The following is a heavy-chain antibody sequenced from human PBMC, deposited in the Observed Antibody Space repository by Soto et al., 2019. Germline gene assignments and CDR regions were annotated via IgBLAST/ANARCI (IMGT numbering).Heavy chain of an antibody. CDR1: GFSFTIYT. CDR3: ARDRSSSSRYYYYYGMDV. V-gene: IGHV3-30-3*01. Sequence: GGSLRLSCAASGFSFTIYTMNWVRQAPGKGLEWVAVRSYDGSNKYYADSVKGRFTISRDNSKNTLYLQMNSLRAEDTAVYYCARDRSSSSRYYYYYGMDVWGQGTTVTVSS. D-gene: IGHD6-6*01. J-gene: IGHJ6*02. CDR2: RSYDGSNK.